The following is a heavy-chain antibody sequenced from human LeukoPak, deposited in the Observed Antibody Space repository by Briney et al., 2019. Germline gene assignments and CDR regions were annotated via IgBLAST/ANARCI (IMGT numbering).Heavy chain of an antibody. CDR1: GGSISTYY. CDR3: ARHVDTTLYSWFDP. J-gene: IGHJ5*02. V-gene: IGHV4-59*08. D-gene: IGHD1-26*01. Sequence: SETLSLTCTVSGGSISTYYWSWIRQPPGKGLEWIGYIYYSGSTNYNPSLKSRVTISVDTSKNQFSLRLSSVTAADTAVYYCARHVDTTLYSWFDPWGQGTLVTVSS. CDR2: IYYSGST.